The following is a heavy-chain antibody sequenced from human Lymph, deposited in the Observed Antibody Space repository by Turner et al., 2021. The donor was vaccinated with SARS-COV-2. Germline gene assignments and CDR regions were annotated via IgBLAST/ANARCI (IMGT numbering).Heavy chain of an antibody. V-gene: IGHV3-30-3*01. D-gene: IGHD3-10*01. CDR3: ARGDYYGSGTYPGKTFDY. CDR2: ISFDGNNN. J-gene: IGHJ4*02. Sequence: SCAASGFTFSSYAMHWVRQAPGKGLAWVAVISFDGNNNYCTDSVKGRFTISRDNSENTLYLQLNSLRPEDTAVYYCARGDYYGSGTYPGKTFDYWGQGTLVTVSS. CDR1: GFTFSSYA.